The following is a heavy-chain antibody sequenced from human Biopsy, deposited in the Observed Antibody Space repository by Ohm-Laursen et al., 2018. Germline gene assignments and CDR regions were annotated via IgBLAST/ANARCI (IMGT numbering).Heavy chain of an antibody. V-gene: IGHV4-59*08. CDR3: AKHGSGWTGDDALHI. J-gene: IGHJ3*02. CDR1: GDSISGSS. Sequence: SDTLSLTCTVSGDSISGSSWSWIRQAPGRGLEWVGYISYSGSTSNNPSLKSRITISADTSKNQISLKVTSVTAADTAVYYCAKHGSGWTGDDALHIWGQGTMVTVSS. CDR2: ISYSGST. D-gene: IGHD6-19*01.